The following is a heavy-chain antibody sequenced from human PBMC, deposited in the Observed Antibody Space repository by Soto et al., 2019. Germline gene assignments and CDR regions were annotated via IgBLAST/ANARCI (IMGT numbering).Heavy chain of an antibody. CDR2: ISGHNGNR. J-gene: IGHJ4*02. CDR3: ARGGPLLDYVDFDGIDYFDY. D-gene: IGHD4-17*01. CDR1: GYIFVSYG. Sequence: ASVKVSCKVSGYIFVSYGITWVRQAPGQGLEWVGWISGHNGNRKYAEKYQGRVTMTTDTSTSTAYMELRSLSFDDTAVYFCARGGPLLDYVDFDGIDYFDYWGQGTLVTVSS. V-gene: IGHV1-18*01.